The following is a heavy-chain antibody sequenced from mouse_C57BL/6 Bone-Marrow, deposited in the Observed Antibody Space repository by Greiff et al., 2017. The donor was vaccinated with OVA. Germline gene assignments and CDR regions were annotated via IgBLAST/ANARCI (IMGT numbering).Heavy chain of an antibody. CDR2: ISDGGSYT. Sequence: EVQLVESGGGLVKPGGSLKLSCAASGFTFSSYAMSWVRQTPEKRLEWVATISDGGSYTYYPDNVKGRITISRDNAKNNLYLQMSHLKSEDTAMYYCARDLYGNYLDYWGQGTTLTVSS. CDR1: GFTFSSYA. J-gene: IGHJ2*01. CDR3: ARDLYGNYLDY. D-gene: IGHD2-1*01. V-gene: IGHV5-4*01.